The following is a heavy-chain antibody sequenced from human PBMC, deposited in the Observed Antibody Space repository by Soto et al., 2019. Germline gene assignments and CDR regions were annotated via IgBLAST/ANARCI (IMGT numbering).Heavy chain of an antibody. V-gene: IGHV1-69*01. J-gene: IGHJ4*02. CDR1: GGTFSSYA. Sequence: QVQLVQSGAEVKKPGSSVKVSCKASGGTFSSYAISWVRQAPGQGLEWMGGIIPIFGTANYAQKFQGRVTITADESTSTAYMELSSLRSEDTAVYYCARDGYYYDCSGYYPFDYWGQGTLVTVSS. CDR3: ARDGYYYDCSGYYPFDY. CDR2: IIPIFGTA. D-gene: IGHD3-22*01.